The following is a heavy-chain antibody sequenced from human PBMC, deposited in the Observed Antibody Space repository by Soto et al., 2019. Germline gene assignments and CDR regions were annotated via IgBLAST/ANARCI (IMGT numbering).Heavy chain of an antibody. Sequence: GASVKVSCKASGYTFTSYAMHWVRQAPGQRLEWMGWINAGNGNTKYSQKFQGRVTITRDTSASTAYMELSSLRSEDTAVYYCARDLGKGRFYRLQWFDDWGQGTPVTVPS. CDR3: ARDLGKGRFYRLQWFDD. CDR2: INAGNGNT. V-gene: IGHV1-3*01. J-gene: IGHJ5*02. D-gene: IGHD3-3*01. CDR1: GYTFTSYA.